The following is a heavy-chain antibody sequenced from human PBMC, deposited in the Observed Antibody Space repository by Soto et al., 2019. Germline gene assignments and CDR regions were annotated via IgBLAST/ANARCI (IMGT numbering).Heavy chain of an antibody. CDR2: IYHSGST. J-gene: IGHJ4*02. CDR1: GYSISSGYY. D-gene: IGHD3-22*01. CDR3: ARVRSRITMIVVVITSAVFDY. Sequence: QVQLQESGPGLVKPSETLSLTCAVSGYSISSGYYWGWIRQPPGKGLEWIGSIYHSGSTYYNPSLKSRVTISVDTSNNQFSLKLSSVTAADTAVYYCARVRSRITMIVVVITSAVFDYWGQGTLVTVSS. V-gene: IGHV4-38-2*01.